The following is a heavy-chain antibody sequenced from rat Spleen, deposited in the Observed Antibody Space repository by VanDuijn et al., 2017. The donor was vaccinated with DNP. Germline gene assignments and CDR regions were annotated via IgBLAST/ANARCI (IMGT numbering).Heavy chain of an antibody. CDR1: DFSLTDYN. CDR3: AKWETY. D-gene: IGHD1-7*01. Sequence: QVQLRESGPGLVQPSQTLSLTCTIADFSLTDYNVHWVRQSPGKGLEWMGVVWNSGGSDYNSAHNSRLSISRDTSKSQVFLKMNSLQTEDTAMYFCAKWETYWGQGVMVTVSS. CDR2: VWNSGGS. J-gene: IGHJ2*01. V-gene: IGHV2-41*01.